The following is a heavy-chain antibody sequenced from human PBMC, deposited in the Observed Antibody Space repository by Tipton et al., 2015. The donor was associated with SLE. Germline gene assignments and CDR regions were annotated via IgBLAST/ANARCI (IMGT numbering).Heavy chain of an antibody. CDR3: ARDYYGSGFDAFDI. CDR1: GGSISSSGYY. D-gene: IGHD3-10*01. J-gene: IGHJ3*02. Sequence: TLSLTCAVSGGSISSSGYYWGWIRQPPGKGLEWIGSVHYSGTTYYNPSLKSRLTMSADTSKNQISLKLSSVSAADTAVYYCARDYYGSGFDAFDIWGQGTMVTVSS. V-gene: IGHV4-39*07. CDR2: VHYSGTT.